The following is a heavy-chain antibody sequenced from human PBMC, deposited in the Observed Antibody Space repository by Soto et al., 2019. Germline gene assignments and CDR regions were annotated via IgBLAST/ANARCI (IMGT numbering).Heavy chain of an antibody. V-gene: IGHV4-59*01. CDR1: GGSISSSY. CDR2: VYYSGST. Sequence: SETLSLTCTVSGGSISSSYWSWIRQPPGKGLGWIGYVYYSGSTNYNPSLKSRVTISLXXXXXXFXLXLXXLTAADTAVYYCARLSKASGSDYWGQGRLVT. D-gene: IGHD5-12*01. CDR3: ARLSKASGSDY. J-gene: IGHJ4*02.